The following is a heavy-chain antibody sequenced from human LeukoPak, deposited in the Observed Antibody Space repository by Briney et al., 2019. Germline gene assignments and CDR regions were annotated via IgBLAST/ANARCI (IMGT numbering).Heavy chain of an antibody. J-gene: IGHJ4*02. V-gene: IGHV4-34*01. CDR1: GGSFSGYY. CDR2: INHSGST. CDR3: ARSSVGYSYGSGSYRAYFDY. Sequence: PSETLSLTCAVYGGSFSGYYWSWIRQPPGKGREWIVEINHSGSTNYNPSLKSRAAIAVDTSKNQFSLKLSSVTAADTAVYYCARSSVGYSYGSGSYRAYFDYWGQGTVVAVSS. D-gene: IGHD3-10*01.